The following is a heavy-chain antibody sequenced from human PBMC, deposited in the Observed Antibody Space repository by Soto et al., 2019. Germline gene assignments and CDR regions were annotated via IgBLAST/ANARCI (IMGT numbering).Heavy chain of an antibody. CDR1: GGSISSSNW. Sequence: ETLSGTCSVSGGSISSSNWWSWVRQPPEKGLEWIGEIYHSGNTNYNPSLKSRVTISVDRSKNQFSLKLSSVTAADTAVYYCARGGKSGSFSYYGMDVWGRGTKVTVYS. V-gene: IGHV4-4*02. CDR2: IYHSGNT. D-gene: IGHD3-3*01. CDR3: ARGGKSGSFSYYGMDV. J-gene: IGHJ6*02.